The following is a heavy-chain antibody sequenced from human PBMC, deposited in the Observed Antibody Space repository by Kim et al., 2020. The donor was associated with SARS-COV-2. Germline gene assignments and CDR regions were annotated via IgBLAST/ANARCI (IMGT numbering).Heavy chain of an antibody. CDR1: GGSISSGSYY. J-gene: IGHJ4*02. D-gene: IGHD3-10*01. V-gene: IGHV4-61*02. CDR3: ARGPYLESAWFGELELHYFDY. CDR2: IYTSGST. Sequence: SETLSLTCTVSGGSISSGSYYWSWIRQPAGKGLEWIGRIYTSGSTNYNPSLKSRVTISVDTSKNQFSLKLSSVTAADTAVYYCARGPYLESAWFGELELHYFDYWGQVTLVTVSS.